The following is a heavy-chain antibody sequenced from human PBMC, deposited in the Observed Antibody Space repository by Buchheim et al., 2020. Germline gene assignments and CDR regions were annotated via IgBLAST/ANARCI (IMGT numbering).Heavy chain of an antibody. J-gene: IGHJ2*01. V-gene: IGHV4-4*02. Sequence: QVQLQESGPGLVKPSGTLSLTCAVSGGSISSSNWWSWVRQPPGKGLEWIGEIYHSGSTNYNPSLKSRVTISVDKSKQQFSLKLSSVTAADTAVYYCARDLSQNEPNYYDSSENFDLWGRGTL. CDR2: IYHSGST. D-gene: IGHD3-22*01. CDR1: GGSISSSNW. CDR3: ARDLSQNEPNYYDSSENFDL.